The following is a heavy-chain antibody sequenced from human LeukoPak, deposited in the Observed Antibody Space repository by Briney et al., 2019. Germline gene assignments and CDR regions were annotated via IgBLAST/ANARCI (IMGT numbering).Heavy chain of an antibody. CDR1: GGSISGGSYY. J-gene: IGHJ4*02. CDR2: VHAGGST. Sequence: NPSETLSLTCTVSGGSISGGSYYWTWIRQPAGKGLGWIGRVHAGGSTDFNPSLKTRVPISLDTSKSQFTLKVNSVTAADTAVYYCARGYTYGHGAMFDYWGQGTLVTVSP. CDR3: ARGYTYGHGAMFDY. V-gene: IGHV4-61*02. D-gene: IGHD5-18*01.